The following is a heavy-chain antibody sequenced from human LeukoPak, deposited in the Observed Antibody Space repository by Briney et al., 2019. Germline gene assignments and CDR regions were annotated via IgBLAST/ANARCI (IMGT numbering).Heavy chain of an antibody. CDR1: GGSFSTDNYY. J-gene: IGHJ3*02. V-gene: IGHV4-39*01. CDR2: FYYSGST. Sequence: SETLSLTCNVSGGSFSTDNYYWGWIRQPPGKGLEWIGTFYYSGSTSYNPSLKSRAAIFVDTSNNQFSLNLSFVTAADTAVYYCASVNTVIIEGDDAFDIWGQGTMVTVSS. CDR3: ASVNTVIIEGDDAFDI. D-gene: IGHD5-18*01.